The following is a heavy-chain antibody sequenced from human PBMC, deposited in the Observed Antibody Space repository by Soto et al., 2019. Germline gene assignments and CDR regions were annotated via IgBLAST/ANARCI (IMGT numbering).Heavy chain of an antibody. CDR1: GGSISSGGYY. CDR3: ARVVPAAIQGPFDY. J-gene: IGHJ4*02. CDR2: IYYSGST. D-gene: IGHD2-2*02. Sequence: SETLSLTCTVSGGSISSGGYYWSSIRQHPGKGLEWIGYIYYSGSTYYNPSLKSRVTISVDTSKNQFSLKLSSVTAADTAVYYCARVVPAAIQGPFDYWGQGTLVTVSS. V-gene: IGHV4-31*03.